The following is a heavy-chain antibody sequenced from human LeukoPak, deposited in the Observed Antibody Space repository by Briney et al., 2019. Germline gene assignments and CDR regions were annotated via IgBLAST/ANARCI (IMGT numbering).Heavy chain of an antibody. V-gene: IGHV3-23*01. CDR1: GFTFSSCA. D-gene: IGHD4-17*01. J-gene: IGHJ6*02. CDR2: ISGSGDSR. Sequence: GGSLRLSCAASGFTFSSCAMSWVRQAPGKGLEWVSLISGSGDSRYYADSVKGRFTISRDNAKNTLWLQMNRLRAEDTAVYYCAKGVTTVRIYYHGMDVWGQGTTVTVSS. CDR3: AKGVTTVRIYYHGMDV.